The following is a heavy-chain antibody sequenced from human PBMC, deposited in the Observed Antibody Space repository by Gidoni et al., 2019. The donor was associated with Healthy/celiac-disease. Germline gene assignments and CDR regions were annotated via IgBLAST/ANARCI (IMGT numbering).Heavy chain of an antibody. CDR3: ASELIAAAGTEDDY. Sequence: EVQLVASGGGLVKPGGSMSTPCASSGFTFRSYSMNWVRQAPGKGLEWVSSISSSSSYIYYADSVKGRFTISIDNAKNSLYLQMNSLRAEDTAVYYCASELIAAAGTEDDYWGQGTLVTVSS. V-gene: IGHV3-21*01. D-gene: IGHD6-13*01. CDR2: ISSSSSYI. J-gene: IGHJ4*02. CDR1: GFTFRSYS.